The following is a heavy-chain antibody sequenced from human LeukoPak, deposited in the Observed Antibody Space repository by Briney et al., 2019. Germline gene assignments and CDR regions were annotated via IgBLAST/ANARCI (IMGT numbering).Heavy chain of an antibody. J-gene: IGHJ4*02. CDR2: IIPILGIA. CDR3: ASPPADYYDSRDYFDY. CDR1: GGTFTIYA. Sequence: SLNLSSTASGGTFTIYAISWVRQAPGQGVEWMGRIIPILGIANYAQELQGRVTITADKSTSTAYMELSSLRSEDTAVYYCASPPADYYDSRDYFDYWGQGTLVTVSS. V-gene: IGHV1-69*04. D-gene: IGHD3-22*01.